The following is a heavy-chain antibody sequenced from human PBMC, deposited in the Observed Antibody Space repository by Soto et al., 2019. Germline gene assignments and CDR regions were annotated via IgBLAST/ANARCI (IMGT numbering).Heavy chain of an antibody. CDR1: GGSISSGGYS. D-gene: IGHD2-21*02. Sequence: QLQLQESGSGLVKPSQTLSLTCAVSGGSISSGGYSWSWIRQPPGKGLEWIGYVYHSGNPYYNPSFKGRVTISLDRSKNHFSLELGSVTAADTAVYYCARLALVTRIFDYWGQGTLVTVSS. V-gene: IGHV4-30-2*01. CDR2: VYHSGNP. CDR3: ARLALVTRIFDY. J-gene: IGHJ4*02.